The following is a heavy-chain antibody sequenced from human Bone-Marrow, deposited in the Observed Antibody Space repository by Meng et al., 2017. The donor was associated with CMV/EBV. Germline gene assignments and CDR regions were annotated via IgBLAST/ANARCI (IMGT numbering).Heavy chain of an antibody. CDR3: SREEGILVVVPDEGYYYGMDV. J-gene: IGHJ6*02. D-gene: IGHD2-2*01. V-gene: IGHV3-30*04. CDR1: GFTFSSYA. CDR2: ISYDGSNK. Sequence: GESLKISCAASGFTFSSYAMHWVRPAPGKGLEWVAVISYDGSNKYYANSVEGRFTISRDNSKDTLYLQMNRRRAEDTAVYYCSREEGILVVVPDEGYYYGMDVWGQGTTVTVSS.